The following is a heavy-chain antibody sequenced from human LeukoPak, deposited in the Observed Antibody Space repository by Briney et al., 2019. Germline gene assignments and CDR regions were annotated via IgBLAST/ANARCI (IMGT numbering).Heavy chain of an antibody. Sequence: SETLSLTCTVSGGAIGDYFWSWIRQPAGKGLEWIGRIHASGSVSYNPSLNSRVTMSVDTPKNRFSLSLSSVTAADTAVYYCARDPTYCTGGSCYGYYFDYWGQGTLVTVSS. CDR1: GGAIGDYF. CDR2: IHASGSV. V-gene: IGHV4-4*07. CDR3: ARDPTYCTGGSCYGYYFDY. D-gene: IGHD2-15*01. J-gene: IGHJ4*02.